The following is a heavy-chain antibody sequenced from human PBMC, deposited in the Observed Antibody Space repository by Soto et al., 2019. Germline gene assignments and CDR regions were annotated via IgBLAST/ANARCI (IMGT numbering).Heavy chain of an antibody. V-gene: IGHV3-30*18. CDR2: ISYDGSNK. J-gene: IGHJ1*01. CDR1: GFTFSSYG. D-gene: IGHD4-17*01. Sequence: GGSLRLSCAASGFTFSSYGMHWVRQAPGKGLEWVAVISYDGSNKYYADSVKGRFTISRDNSKNTLYLQMNSLRAEDTAVYYCAKDPGATVTIFFQHWGQGTLVTVSS. CDR3: AKDPGATVTIFFQH.